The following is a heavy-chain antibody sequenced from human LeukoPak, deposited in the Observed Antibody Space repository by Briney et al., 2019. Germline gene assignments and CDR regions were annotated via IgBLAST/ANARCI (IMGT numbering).Heavy chain of an antibody. CDR3: AIDLVVVAANPWYFDY. CDR2: ISSSSSYI. J-gene: IGHJ4*02. D-gene: IGHD2-15*01. Sequence: GGSLRLSCAASGFTFSNYSMNWVRQAPGKGLEWVSSISSSSSYIYYADSVKGRFTTSRDNATNSLYLQMNSLRAEDTAVYYCAIDLVVVAANPWYFDYWGQGTLVTVSS. V-gene: IGHV3-21*01. CDR1: GFTFSNYS.